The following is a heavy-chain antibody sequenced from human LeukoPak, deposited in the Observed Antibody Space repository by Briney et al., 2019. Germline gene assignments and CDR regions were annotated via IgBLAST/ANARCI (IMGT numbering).Heavy chain of an antibody. D-gene: IGHD1-26*01. CDR3: ARLGIVGARDY. J-gene: IGHJ4*02. Sequence: SETLSLTCTVSGGSISSYYWSWIRQPPGKGLEWIGYIYYSGSTNYNPSLKSRVTISVDTSKNQFSLKLSSVTAADTAVYYCARLGIVGARDYWGQGTLVTVSS. CDR1: GGSISSYY. V-gene: IGHV4-59*08. CDR2: IYYSGST.